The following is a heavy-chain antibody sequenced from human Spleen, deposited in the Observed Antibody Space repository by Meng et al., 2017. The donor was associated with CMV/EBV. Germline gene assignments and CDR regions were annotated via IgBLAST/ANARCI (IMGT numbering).Heavy chain of an antibody. D-gene: IGHD2-15*01. J-gene: IGHJ4*02. CDR2: IYHTGST. CDR3: AREVAY. CDR1: GGYISSGNFY. Sequence: TLSLTCSVSGGYISSGNFYWSWIRQSPGKGLEWIAYIYHTGSTQYNPSLKSRVVVTLDTSENQFSLKMNSMTAADTAVYYCAREVAYWGQGILVTVSS. V-gene: IGHV4-31*03.